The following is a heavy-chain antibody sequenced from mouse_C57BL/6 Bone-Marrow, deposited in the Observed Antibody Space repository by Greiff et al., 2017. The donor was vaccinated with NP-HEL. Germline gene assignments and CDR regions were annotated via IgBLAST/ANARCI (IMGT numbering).Heavy chain of an antibody. Sequence: VQLQQPGAELVMPGASVKLSCKASGYTFTSYWKHWVKQRPGQGLEWIGEIDPSDSYTNYNQKFKGKSTLTVDKSSSTAYMQLSSLTSEDSAVYYCAREGVITTIFDYWGQGTTLTVSS. CDR2: IDPSDSYT. CDR1: GYTFTSYW. V-gene: IGHV1-69*01. CDR3: AREGVITTIFDY. D-gene: IGHD1-1*01. J-gene: IGHJ2*01.